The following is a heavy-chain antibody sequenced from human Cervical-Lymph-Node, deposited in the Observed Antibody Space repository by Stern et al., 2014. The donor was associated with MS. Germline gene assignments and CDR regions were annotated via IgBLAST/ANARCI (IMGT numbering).Heavy chain of an antibody. J-gene: IGHJ6*02. V-gene: IGHV1-69*01. CDR2: IIPIFGTA. Sequence: VQLVESGAEVKKPGSSGKVSCKASGGTFRSYAISWVRKAPGQGLEWMGGIIPIFGTANYAQKFQGRVTITADESTSTAYMELSSLRSEDTAVYYCARGELKEGLVRGMDVWGQGTTVTVSS. D-gene: IGHD1-26*01. CDR1: GGTFRSYA. CDR3: ARGELKEGLVRGMDV.